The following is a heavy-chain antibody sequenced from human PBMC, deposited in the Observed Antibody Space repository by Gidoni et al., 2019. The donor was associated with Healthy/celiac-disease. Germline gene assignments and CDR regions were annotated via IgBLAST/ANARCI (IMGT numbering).Heavy chain of an antibody. CDR1: GFPFSSYD. CDR2: IGTAGDT. Sequence: EVQLVESGGGLVQPGGSLRLSCAASGFPFSSYDMHWVRQATGKGLEWVSAIGTAGDTYYPGSVKGRFTISRENAKNSLYLQMNSLRAGDTAVYYCVCHGYSSSGGAFDIWGQGTMVTVSS. CDR3: VCHGYSSSGGAFDI. J-gene: IGHJ3*02. D-gene: IGHD6-13*01. V-gene: IGHV3-13*04.